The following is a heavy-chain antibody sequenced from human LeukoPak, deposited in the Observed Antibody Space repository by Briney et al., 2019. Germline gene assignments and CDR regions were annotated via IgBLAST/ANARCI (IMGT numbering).Heavy chain of an antibody. CDR1: GGSFSGYY. Sequence: SETLSLTCAVYGGSFSGYYWSWIRQPPGKGLEWIGEINHSGGTNYNPSLKSRVTISVDTSKNQFSLKLSSVTAADTAVYYCARGDSSSWYLPYYYYYYMDVWGKGTTVTVSS. D-gene: IGHD6-13*01. CDR2: INHSGGT. J-gene: IGHJ6*03. V-gene: IGHV4-34*01. CDR3: ARGDSSSWYLPYYYYYYMDV.